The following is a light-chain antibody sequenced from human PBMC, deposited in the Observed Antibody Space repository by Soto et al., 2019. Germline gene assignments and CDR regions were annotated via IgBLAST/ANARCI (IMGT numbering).Light chain of an antibody. J-gene: IGKJ5*01. CDR1: QGISSY. V-gene: IGKV1-9*01. CDR2: AAS. Sequence: DIQLTQSPSFLSASVGDRVTITCRASQGISSYLAWYQQTPGKAPKLLIYAASSLQTGVPSRFSGSGSGTDFTLTISSLQPEDFATYYCQQADSFPLTFGHGTRLEIK. CDR3: QQADSFPLT.